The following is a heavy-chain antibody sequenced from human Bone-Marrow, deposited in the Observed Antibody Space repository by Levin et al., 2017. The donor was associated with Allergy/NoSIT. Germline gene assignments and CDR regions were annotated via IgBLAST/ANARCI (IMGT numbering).Heavy chain of an antibody. CDR3: SRGIASGGKTYYYDYMDV. D-gene: IGHD6-13*01. Sequence: GESLKISCKASGYIFTDYYMHWVRQAPGQGLEWMGWINPNTGGTSYSQNFQGRVTMTRDTSISTAYMDLSSLRSDDTAVYYCSRGIASGGKTYYYDYMDVWGRGTTVAVSS. J-gene: IGHJ6*03. CDR1: GYIFTDYY. CDR2: INPNTGGT. V-gene: IGHV1-2*02.